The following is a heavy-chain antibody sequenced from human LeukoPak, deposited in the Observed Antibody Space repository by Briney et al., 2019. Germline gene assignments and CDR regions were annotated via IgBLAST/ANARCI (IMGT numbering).Heavy chain of an antibody. CDR3: ARTEGEDYDFWNDIYYYYMDV. D-gene: IGHD3-3*01. J-gene: IGHJ6*03. CDR2: MNPNSGNT. Sequence: ASVKVSCKASGYTFTSYDINWVRQATGQGLEWMGWMNPNSGNTGYAQKFQGRVTMTRDASISTAYMELSSLTSEDTAVYYCARTEGEDYDFWNDIYYYYMDVWGKGTTVTVSS. CDR1: GYTFTSYD. V-gene: IGHV1-8*01.